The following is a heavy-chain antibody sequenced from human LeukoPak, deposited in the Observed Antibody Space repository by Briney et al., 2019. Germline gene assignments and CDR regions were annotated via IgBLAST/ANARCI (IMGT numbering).Heavy chain of an antibody. V-gene: IGHV3-30*18. CDR2: ISLDGSSK. D-gene: IGHD1-26*01. Sequence: GGSLRLSCAASGFTLSNYGMHWVRQAPGKGLEWVAVISLDGSSKSYADSVKGRFTISRDNSKNTLYLQMNSLRADDTAVYYCAKDGAPTVGINLFWFDCWGQGTLVTVSS. CDR1: GFTLSNYG. CDR3: AKDGAPTVGINLFWFDC. J-gene: IGHJ4*02.